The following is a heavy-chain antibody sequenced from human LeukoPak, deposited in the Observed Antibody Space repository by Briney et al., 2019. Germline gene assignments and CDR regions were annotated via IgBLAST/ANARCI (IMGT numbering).Heavy chain of an antibody. J-gene: IGHJ4*02. CDR2: ISGYNGNT. D-gene: IGHD7-27*01. CDR3: ARDRAGITGAPFEY. CDR1: GYSFSNYG. V-gene: IGHV1-18*01. Sequence: ASVKVSCKASGYSFSNYGVSWVRQAPGQGLQWMGWISGYNGNTNYAQQFQGRVTMTTDTSTSTAYMELRSPTSDDTAVYYCARDRAGITGAPFEYWGQGTLVTVSS.